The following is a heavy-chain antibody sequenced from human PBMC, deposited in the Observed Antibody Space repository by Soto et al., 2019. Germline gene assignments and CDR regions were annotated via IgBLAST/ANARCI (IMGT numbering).Heavy chain of an antibody. V-gene: IGHV3-11*01. J-gene: IGHJ3*02. D-gene: IGHD5-12*01. Sequence: GGSLRLSCAASGFTFSDYYMSWIRQAPGKGLEWVSYISSSGSTIYYADSVKGRFTISRDNAKNSLYLQMNSLRAEDTAVYYCAFRGYSGYVGAFDIWGQGTMVTVSS. CDR2: ISSSGSTI. CDR1: GFTFSDYY. CDR3: AFRGYSGYVGAFDI.